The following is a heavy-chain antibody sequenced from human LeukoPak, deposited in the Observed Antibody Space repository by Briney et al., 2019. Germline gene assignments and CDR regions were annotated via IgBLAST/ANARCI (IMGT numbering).Heavy chain of an antibody. V-gene: IGHV3-23*01. CDR3: ATDERGNYKPFGH. D-gene: IGHD3-22*01. J-gene: IGHJ4*02. Sequence: GGSLRLSCAASGFTFSNYAMSWVRQAPGKGLEWVSGIGAGGSDTYYTDSVKGRFTISRDNSKNTLYLQMNSLTAEDTAKYYCATDERGNYKPFGHWGQGTLVTVSS. CDR2: IGAGGSDT. CDR1: GFTFSNYA.